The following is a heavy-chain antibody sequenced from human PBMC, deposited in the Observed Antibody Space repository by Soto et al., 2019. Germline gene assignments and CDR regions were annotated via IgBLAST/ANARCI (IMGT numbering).Heavy chain of an antibody. V-gene: IGHV4-30-4*01. Sequence: SETLSLTCTVSGGSISSGDYYWSWIRQPPGKGLEWIGYIYYSGSTYYNPSLKSRVTIPVDTSKNQFSLKLSSVTAADTAVYYCARGLLNNWFDPWGQGTLVTVSS. J-gene: IGHJ5*02. D-gene: IGHD3-10*01. CDR2: IYYSGST. CDR1: GGSISSGDYY. CDR3: ARGLLNNWFDP.